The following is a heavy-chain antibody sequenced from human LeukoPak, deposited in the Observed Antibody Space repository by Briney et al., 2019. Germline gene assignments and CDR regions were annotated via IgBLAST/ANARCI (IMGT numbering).Heavy chain of an antibody. V-gene: IGHV1-18*01. D-gene: IGHD3-16*01. CDR2: ISAYNGNT. Sequence: GAPVKVSCKASGYTFTSYGISWVRQAPGQGLEWMGWISAYNGNTNYAQKLQGRVTMTTDTSTSTAYMELRSLRSDDTAVYYCARGQAPWGDSLMDVWGKGTTVTVSS. CDR1: GYTFTSYG. CDR3: ARGQAPWGDSLMDV. J-gene: IGHJ6*03.